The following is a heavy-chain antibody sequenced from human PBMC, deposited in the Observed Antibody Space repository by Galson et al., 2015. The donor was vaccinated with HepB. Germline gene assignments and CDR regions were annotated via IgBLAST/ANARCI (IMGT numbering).Heavy chain of an antibody. CDR2: IWYDGSNK. V-gene: IGHV3-33*08. CDR1: GFTFSSYG. Sequence: SLRLSCAASGFTFSSYGMHWVRQAPGKGLEWVAVIWYDGSNKYYADSVKGRFTISRDNSKNTLYLQMNSLRAEDTAVYYCASLDYGDYGPQGDYWGQGTLVTVSS. CDR3: ASLDYGDYGPQGDY. D-gene: IGHD4-17*01. J-gene: IGHJ4*02.